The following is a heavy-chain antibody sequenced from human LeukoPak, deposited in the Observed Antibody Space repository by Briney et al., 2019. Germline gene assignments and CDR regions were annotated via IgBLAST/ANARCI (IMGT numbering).Heavy chain of an antibody. CDR2: IYYSGST. D-gene: IGHD4-17*01. CDR1: GGSISSSSYY. V-gene: IGHV4-39*01. J-gene: IGHJ5*02. Sequence: SETLSLTCTVSGGSISSSSYYWGWIRQPPGKGLEWIGSIYYSGSTYYNPSLKSRVTISADTSKNQFSLKLSSVTAADTAVYYCARRARTYGDSWFDPWGQGTLVTVSS. CDR3: ARRARTYGDSWFDP.